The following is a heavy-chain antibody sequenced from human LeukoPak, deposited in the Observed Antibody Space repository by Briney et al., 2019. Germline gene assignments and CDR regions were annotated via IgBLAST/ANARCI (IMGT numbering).Heavy chain of an antibody. CDR2: ISGSTANI. J-gene: IGHJ4*02. CDR1: GFTFRTYS. V-gene: IGHV3-48*04. CDR3: AREGSAADDFDY. Sequence: GGSLRLSCAAPGFTFRTYSMNWVRQAPGKGLERVSYISGSTANIYYADSVKGRFTISRDNAQNSLSLQMNSLTVEDTAVYYCAREGSAADDFDYWGQGTLVTVSS. D-gene: IGHD2-2*01.